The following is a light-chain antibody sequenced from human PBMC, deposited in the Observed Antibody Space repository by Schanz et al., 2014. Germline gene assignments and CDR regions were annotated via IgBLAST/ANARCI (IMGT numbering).Light chain of an antibody. CDR3: AAWDDSLSGRWV. Sequence: QSVLTQPPSASGTPGQRVTIFCSGSSSNIGFNYAYWYQHVPGMAPKLLIYRNDRRPSGVPDRFSGSKSGTSTSLAISGLRSEDEADYYCAAWDDSLSGRWVFGGGTKLTVL. V-gene: IGLV1-47*01. CDR1: SSNIGFNY. CDR2: RND. J-gene: IGLJ3*02.